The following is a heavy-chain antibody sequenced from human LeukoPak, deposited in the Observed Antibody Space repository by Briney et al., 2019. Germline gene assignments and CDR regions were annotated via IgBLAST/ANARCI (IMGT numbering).Heavy chain of an antibody. Sequence: SETLSLTCAVYGGSFSGYYWSWIRQPPGKGLEWIGEINHSGSTNYNPSLKSRVTISVDTSKNQFSLKLGSVTAADTAVYYCARGTNTLYVWGSYRPDAFDIWGQGTMVTVSS. V-gene: IGHV4-34*01. J-gene: IGHJ3*02. CDR2: INHSGST. CDR1: GGSFSGYY. CDR3: ARGTNTLYVWGSYRPDAFDI. D-gene: IGHD3-16*02.